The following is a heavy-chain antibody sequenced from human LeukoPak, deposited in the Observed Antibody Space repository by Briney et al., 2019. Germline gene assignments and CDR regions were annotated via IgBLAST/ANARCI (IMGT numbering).Heavy chain of an antibody. V-gene: IGHV3-30-3*01. CDR1: GFTFSSYA. CDR3: AVVYYDSSGYYDY. CDR2: ISYDGSNK. D-gene: IGHD3-22*01. J-gene: IGHJ4*02. Sequence: PGGSLRLSCAASGFTFSSYAMHWVRQAPGKGLEWVSVISYDGSNKYYADSVKGRFTISRDNSKNTLYLQMNSLRAEDTAVYYCAVVYYDSSGYYDYWGQGTLVTVSS.